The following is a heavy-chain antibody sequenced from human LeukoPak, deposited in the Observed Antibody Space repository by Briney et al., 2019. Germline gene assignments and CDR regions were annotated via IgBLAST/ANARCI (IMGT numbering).Heavy chain of an antibody. V-gene: IGHV3-48*03. CDR2: ISSSGSTI. CDR1: GFTFSSYE. Sequence: GGSLRLSCAASGFTFSSYEMNWVRQAPGKGLEWVSYISSSGSTIYYADSVKGRFTISRDNAKNSLYLQMNSLRAEDTAVYYCARVHQAYYYDYHLQHWGQGTLVTVSS. D-gene: IGHD3-22*01. J-gene: IGHJ1*01. CDR3: ARVHQAYYYDYHLQH.